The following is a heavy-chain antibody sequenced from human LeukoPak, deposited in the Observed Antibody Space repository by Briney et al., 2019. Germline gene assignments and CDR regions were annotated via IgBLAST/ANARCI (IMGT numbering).Heavy chain of an antibody. CDR3: ARGGSNSAWYWIY. Sequence: GGSLRLSCAASGITFSTYWMTWVRHFPGKGLEWVANINQGGNEKEYVDSVKGRFTISRDNAENSVFLQLNSLRAEDTAVYYCARGGSNSAWYWIYWGQGTLVIVSS. D-gene: IGHD6-19*01. V-gene: IGHV3-7*03. CDR2: INQGGNEK. J-gene: IGHJ4*01. CDR1: GITFSTYW.